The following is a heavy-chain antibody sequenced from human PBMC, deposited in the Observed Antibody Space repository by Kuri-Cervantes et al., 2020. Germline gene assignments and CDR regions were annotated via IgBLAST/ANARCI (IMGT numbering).Heavy chain of an antibody. CDR2: ISSSGSTI. D-gene: IGHD3-10*01. J-gene: IGHJ4*02. CDR1: GFTFSSYE. V-gene: IGHV3-48*03. CDR3: ARVVGRITMVRGVLPYYFDY. Sequence: LSLTCAASGFTFSSYEMNWVRQAPGKGLEWVSYISSSGSTIYYADSVKGRFTISRDNAKNSLYLQMNSLRAEDTAVYYCARVVGRITMVRGVLPYYFDYWGQGTLVTVSS.